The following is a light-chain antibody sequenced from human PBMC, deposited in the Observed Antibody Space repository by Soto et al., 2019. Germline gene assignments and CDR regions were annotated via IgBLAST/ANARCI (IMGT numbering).Light chain of an antibody. CDR1: SGHSSYA. CDR2: VNSDGSH. V-gene: IGLV4-69*01. CDR3: QTWGSGIRVL. Sequence: QPVLTQSPSASASLGASVKLTCTLSSGHSSYAIAWHQQQPEKGPRYLMKVNSDGSHSKGDGIPDRFSGSSSGAERYLTISSLQSEDEADYYCQTWGSGIRVLFGGGTKLTVL. J-gene: IGLJ2*01.